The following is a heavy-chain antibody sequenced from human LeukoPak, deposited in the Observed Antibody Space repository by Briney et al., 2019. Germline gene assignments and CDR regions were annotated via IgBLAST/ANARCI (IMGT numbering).Heavy chain of an antibody. CDR2: IYTSGST. CDR1: GGSISSYY. Sequence: SETLSLTCTVSGGSISSYYWSWIRQPPGKGLEWIEYIYTSGSTNYNPSLKSRVTISVDTSKNQFSLKLSSVTAADTAVYYCARHIATMVRGVLYNWFDPWGQGTLVTVSS. V-gene: IGHV4-4*09. D-gene: IGHD3-10*01. J-gene: IGHJ5*02. CDR3: ARHIATMVRGVLYNWFDP.